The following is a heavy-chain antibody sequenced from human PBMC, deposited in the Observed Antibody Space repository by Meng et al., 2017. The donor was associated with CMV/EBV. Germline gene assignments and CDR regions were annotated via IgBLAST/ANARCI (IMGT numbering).Heavy chain of an antibody. D-gene: IGHD2-8*01. V-gene: IGHV3-15*01. CDR1: GFTFSNAW. CDR3: TTDFILMVYDAVDWA. CDR2: IKSKTDGGTT. Sequence: GESLKISCAAPGFTFSNAWMSWVRQAPGKGLEWVGRIKSKTDGGTTDYAAPVKGRFTISRDDSKNTLYLQMNSLKTEDTAVYYCTTDFILMVYDAVDWAWGQGTLVTVSS. J-gene: IGHJ5*02.